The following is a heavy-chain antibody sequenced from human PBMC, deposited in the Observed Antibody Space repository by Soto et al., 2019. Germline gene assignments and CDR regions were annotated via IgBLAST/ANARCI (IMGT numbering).Heavy chain of an antibody. D-gene: IGHD3-10*01. CDR3: ASGPENWGVLYYYYGMDV. CDR2: IYYSGST. Sequence: PSETLSLTCTVSGGSISSYYWSWIRQPPGKGLEWIGYIYYSGSTNYNPSLKSRVTISVDTSKNQFSLKLSSVTAADTAVYYCASGPENWGVLYYYYGMDVWGQGTTVTVSS. J-gene: IGHJ6*02. CDR1: GGSISSYY. V-gene: IGHV4-59*01.